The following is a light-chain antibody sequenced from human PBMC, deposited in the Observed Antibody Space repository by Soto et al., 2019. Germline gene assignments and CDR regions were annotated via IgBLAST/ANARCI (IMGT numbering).Light chain of an antibody. CDR3: SSYTSSFYV. V-gene: IGLV2-14*01. CDR2: DVS. J-gene: IGLJ1*01. CDR1: SSDVGGYNY. Sequence: QSVLTQPASVSGSHGQSITISCTETSSDVGGYNYVSWYQQHPGKAPKLMIYDVSNRPSGVSNRFSGSKSGNTASLTISGLQAEDEADYYCSSYTSSFYVFGTGTKVTVL.